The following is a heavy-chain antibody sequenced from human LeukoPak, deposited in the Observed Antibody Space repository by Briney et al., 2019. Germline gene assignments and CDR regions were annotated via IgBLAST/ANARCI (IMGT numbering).Heavy chain of an antibody. J-gene: IGHJ4*02. V-gene: IGHV4-34*01. D-gene: IGHD3-3*01. CDR3: AREGDFWSGYSDY. Sequence: KPSETLSLTCAVYGGSFSGYYWSWIRQPPGKGLEWIGEINHSGSTNYNPSLKSRVTISVDTSKNQFSLKLSSVTAADTAVYYCAREGDFWSGYSDYWGQGTLVTVSS. CDR2: INHSGST. CDR1: GGSFSGYY.